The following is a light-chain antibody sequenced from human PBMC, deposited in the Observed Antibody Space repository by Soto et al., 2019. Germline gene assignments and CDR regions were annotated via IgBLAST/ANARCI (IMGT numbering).Light chain of an antibody. CDR2: GAS. J-gene: IGKJ1*01. CDR3: QQYGGSTRT. Sequence: IVLTQSPGTLSLSPGERATLSCRASQSVTTQLAWYQQKPGQAPRLIIHGASSRATGVPDRITGSGSGKDFTHSISRLEPEDFAVYYCQQYGGSTRTFGQGTKGEIK. V-gene: IGKV3-20*01. CDR1: QSVTTQ.